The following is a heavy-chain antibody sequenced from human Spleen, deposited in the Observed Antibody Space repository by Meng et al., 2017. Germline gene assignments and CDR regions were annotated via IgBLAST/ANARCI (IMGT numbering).Heavy chain of an antibody. Sequence: VQLRKWGAGLLKPSETLSLTCVVSGGSFSDYYWSWIRQPPGKGLEWIGEINHSGSTNYNPSLESRATISVDTSQNNLSLKLSSVTAADSAVYYCARGPTTMAHDFDYWGQGTLVTSPQ. CDR3: ARGPTTMAHDFDY. V-gene: IGHV4-34*01. J-gene: IGHJ4*02. CDR1: GGSFSDYY. D-gene: IGHD4-11*01. CDR2: INHSGST.